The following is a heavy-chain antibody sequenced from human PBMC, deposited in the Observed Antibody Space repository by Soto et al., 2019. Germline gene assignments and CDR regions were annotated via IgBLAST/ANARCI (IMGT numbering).Heavy chain of an antibody. J-gene: IGHJ5*02. CDR3: VGGGGYLMIS. CDR1: GFTFSSHA. CDR2: ISGSADRT. Sequence: VGALRLSCAASGFTFSSHAMTWVRQAPGKGLEWVSAISGSADRTYYADSVKGRFTISRDNFKDTSYLQMETLRVEDTAVYFCVGGGGYLMISWGQGTLVTVS. V-gene: IGHV3-23*01. D-gene: IGHD5-12*01.